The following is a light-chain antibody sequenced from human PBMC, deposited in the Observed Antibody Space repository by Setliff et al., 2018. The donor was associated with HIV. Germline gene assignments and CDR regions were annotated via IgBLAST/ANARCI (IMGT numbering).Light chain of an antibody. J-gene: IGLJ1*01. V-gene: IGLV1-40*01. CDR1: SSNIGAGYD. CDR3: QSYDSSLSAV. Sequence: QSVLTQPPSVSGAPGRRATISCTGTSSNIGAGYDVHWYQQLPGTAPKLLIYGNNNRPSGVPNRFSGSSSGSSASLAITGLQAEDEADYYCQSYDSSLSAVFGTGTKVTV. CDR2: GNN.